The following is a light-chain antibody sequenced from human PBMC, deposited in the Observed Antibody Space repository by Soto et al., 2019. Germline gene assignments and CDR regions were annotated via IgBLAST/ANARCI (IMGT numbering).Light chain of an antibody. Sequence: QLVLTQSPSASASLGASVKLTCTLSSGHSTYAIAWHQQQPEKGPRNLMKLTSDGSHTKGDGIPDRFSGSSSGAERYLTISSLQSEDEADYYCQTWGTGIRVFGGGTKLTVL. CDR3: QTWGTGIRV. V-gene: IGLV4-69*01. J-gene: IGLJ3*02. CDR1: SGHSTYA. CDR2: LTSDGSH.